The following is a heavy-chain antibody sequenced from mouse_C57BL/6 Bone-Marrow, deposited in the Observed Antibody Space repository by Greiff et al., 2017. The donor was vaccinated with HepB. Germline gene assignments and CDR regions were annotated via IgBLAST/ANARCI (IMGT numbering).Heavy chain of an antibody. Sequence: VKLQESGAELARPGASVKLSCKASGYTFTSYGISWVKQRTGQGLEWIGEIYPRSGNTYYNEKFKGKATLTADKSSSTAYMELRSLTSEDSAVYFCARDYYGSSFMDYWGQGTSVTVSS. J-gene: IGHJ4*01. CDR3: ARDYYGSSFMDY. V-gene: IGHV1-81*01. CDR1: GYTFTSYG. D-gene: IGHD1-1*01. CDR2: IYPRSGNT.